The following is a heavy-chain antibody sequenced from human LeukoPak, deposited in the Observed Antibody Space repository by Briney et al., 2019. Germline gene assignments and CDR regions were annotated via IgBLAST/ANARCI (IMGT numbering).Heavy chain of an antibody. D-gene: IGHD3-3*01. CDR3: ARDQYDTWSRRGNFDS. V-gene: IGHV3-7*03. Sequence: GGSLRLSCVASGFTFGKYWMSWVRQAPGKGLEWVANIKLDGSEKNYVDSVKGRFTISRDNTKNSLHLQMNSLRVEDTAVFYCARDQYDTWSRRGNFDSWGQGTLVIVSS. CDR2: IKLDGSEK. J-gene: IGHJ4*02. CDR1: GFTFGKYW.